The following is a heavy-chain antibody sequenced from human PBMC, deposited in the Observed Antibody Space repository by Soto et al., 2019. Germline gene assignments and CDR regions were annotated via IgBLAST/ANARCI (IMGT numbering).Heavy chain of an antibody. D-gene: IGHD6-19*01. Sequence: GGSLRLSCAASGFTFSSYWMSWVRQAPGKGLEWVANIKQDGSEKYYVDSVKGRFTISRDNAKNSLYLQMNSLRAEDTAVYYCATDPTVTIAVADDHFDYWGQGTLVTVSS. CDR1: GFTFSSYW. J-gene: IGHJ4*02. CDR2: IKQDGSEK. CDR3: ATDPTVTIAVADDHFDY. V-gene: IGHV3-7*05.